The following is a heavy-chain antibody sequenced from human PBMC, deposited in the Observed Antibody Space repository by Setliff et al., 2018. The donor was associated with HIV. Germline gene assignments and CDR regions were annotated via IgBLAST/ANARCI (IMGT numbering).Heavy chain of an antibody. V-gene: IGHV4-28*03. Sequence: SETLSLTCVVSGYSISSNDWWGWIRQPPGRGLEWIGEINHSGSTNYNPSLKSRVTISVDTSKNQFSLKLSSVTAADTAVYYCARGRLYGVVDYWGQGTLGTVSS. D-gene: IGHD3-10*01. CDR1: GYSISSNDW. J-gene: IGHJ4*02. CDR2: INHSGST. CDR3: ARGRLYGVVDY.